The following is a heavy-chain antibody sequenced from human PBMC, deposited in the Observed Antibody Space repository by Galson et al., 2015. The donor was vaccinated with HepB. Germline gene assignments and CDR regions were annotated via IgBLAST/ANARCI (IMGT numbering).Heavy chain of an antibody. V-gene: IGHV3-20*04. D-gene: IGHD3-22*01. CDR1: GLALGDYD. J-gene: IGHJ6*03. Sequence: SLRLSCAASGLALGDYDISWVRQAPGRGLEWISAISQNDISTHYAPPVEGRFTISRQKSKNVVVLQMKRLKTEDTAVYYCTRQGYYDNSGYLYYYYMDVWGKGTTVTVSS. CDR2: ISQNDIST. CDR3: TRQGYYDNSGYLYYYYMDV.